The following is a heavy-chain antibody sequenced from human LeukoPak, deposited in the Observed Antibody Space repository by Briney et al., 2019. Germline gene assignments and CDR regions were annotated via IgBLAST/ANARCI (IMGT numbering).Heavy chain of an antibody. CDR3: ARARIVGATTGWFDP. CDR1: GGTFSSYA. D-gene: IGHD1-26*01. V-gene: IGHV1-69*13. Sequence: ASVKVSCKASGGTFSSYAISWVRQAPGQGLEWMGGIIPIFGTANYAQKFQGRVTITADESTSTAYMELSSLRSKDTAVYYCARARIVGATTGWFDPWGQGTLVTVSS. CDR2: IIPIFGTA. J-gene: IGHJ5*02.